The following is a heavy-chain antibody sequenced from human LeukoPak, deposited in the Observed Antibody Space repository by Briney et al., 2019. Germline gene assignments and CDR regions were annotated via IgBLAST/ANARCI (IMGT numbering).Heavy chain of an antibody. J-gene: IGHJ4*02. V-gene: IGHV1-8*01. Sequence: GASVKVSCKASGYPFTTFDITWVRQATGQGLEWMGWINPNSGNTGYAQKFQGRVTMTRDTSISTAYMELSRLRSDDTAVYYCARSRGVGIAVVVWGQGTLVTVSS. D-gene: IGHD6-19*01. CDR1: GYPFTTFD. CDR3: ARSRGVGIAVVV. CDR2: INPNSGNT.